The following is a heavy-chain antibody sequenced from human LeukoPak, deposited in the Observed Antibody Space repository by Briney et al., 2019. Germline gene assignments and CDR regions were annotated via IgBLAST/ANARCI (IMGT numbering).Heavy chain of an antibody. CDR1: GFSFSSYW. J-gene: IGHJ6*02. D-gene: IGHD2/OR15-2a*01. Sequence: GGSLRLSCAASGFSFSSYWMHWVRRAPGKGLVWVSRINTVGSSTSYADSVKGRFTISRDNAKNTLYLQMNTLRAEDTAVYYCASLQNIPSYYYYYAMDVWGQGTTVTVSS. CDR3: ASLQNIPSYYYYYAMDV. CDR2: INTVGSST. V-gene: IGHV3-74*01.